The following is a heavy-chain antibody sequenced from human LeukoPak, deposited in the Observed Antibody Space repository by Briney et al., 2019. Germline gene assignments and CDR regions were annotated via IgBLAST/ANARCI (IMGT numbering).Heavy chain of an antibody. CDR1: GYSISSGYY. D-gene: IGHD6-19*01. V-gene: IGHV4-38-2*02. CDR3: ARQGAPLWWLVLGGGNHFDY. Sequence: PSETLSLTCTVSGYSISSGYYWGWIRQPPGKGLGWIGSIYHSGSTYYNPSLKSRVTISVDTSKNQFSLKLSSVTAADTAVYYCARQGAPLWWLVLGGGNHFDYWGQGTLVTVSS. CDR2: IYHSGST. J-gene: IGHJ4*02.